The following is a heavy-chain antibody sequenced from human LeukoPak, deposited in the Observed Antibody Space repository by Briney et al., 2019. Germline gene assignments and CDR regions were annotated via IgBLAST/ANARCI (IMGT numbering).Heavy chain of an antibody. J-gene: IGHJ4*02. CDR2: ISGSGGST. CDR1: GLTFSSYA. CDR3: AKLTYYDTSGYYYYFDN. D-gene: IGHD3-22*01. Sequence: GGSLRHSCAASGLTFSSYAMSWVRQAPGKGLQWVSAISGSGGSTYYADSVKGRFAISRDNSKNTVYLQMNSLRAEDTAVYYCAKLTYYDTSGYYYYFDNWGQGTLVTVSS. V-gene: IGHV3-23*01.